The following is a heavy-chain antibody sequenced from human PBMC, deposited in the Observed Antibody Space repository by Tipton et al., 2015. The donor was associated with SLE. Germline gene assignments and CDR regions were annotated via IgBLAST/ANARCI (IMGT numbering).Heavy chain of an antibody. CDR3: AREREWYDFWSGYHYYYYMDV. Sequence: SLRLSCAASGFTFSDYYMSWIRQAPGKGLEWVAVISYDGSNKYYADSVKGRFTISRDNAKNSLYLQMNSLRAEDTAVYYCAREREWYDFWSGYHYYYYMDVWDKGTTVTVSS. D-gene: IGHD3-3*01. V-gene: IGHV3-30-3*01. CDR1: GFTFSDYY. J-gene: IGHJ6*03. CDR2: ISYDGSNK.